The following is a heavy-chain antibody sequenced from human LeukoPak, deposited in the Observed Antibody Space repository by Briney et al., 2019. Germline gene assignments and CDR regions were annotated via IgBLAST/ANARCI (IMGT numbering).Heavy chain of an antibody. CDR3: ARGRDVDS. J-gene: IGHJ5*01. Sequence: PGGSLRLSCVTSGFFFNSYWMSWVRQAPGKGLEWVANENQDGSEIYYVDSVKGRFIMSRDNAKNSFYLQTSSLRVEDTAVYYCARGRDVDSWGQGTLVTVSS. CDR2: ENQDGSEI. CDR1: GFFFNSYW. V-gene: IGHV3-7*03.